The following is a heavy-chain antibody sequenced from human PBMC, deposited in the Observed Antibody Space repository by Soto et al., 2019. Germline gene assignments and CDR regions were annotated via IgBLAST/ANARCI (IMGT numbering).Heavy chain of an antibody. Sequence: GESLKISCKGSGYSFTYYWIAWGRQMPGKGLEWMGIIYPSDSDIRYSPSFQGQVTISADKSISTAYLQWTSLKTSDTAMYYCARVPSVVTPGNDYFGLDVWGQGTTVTVSS. CDR1: GYSFTYYW. D-gene: IGHD3-16*01. J-gene: IGHJ6*02. CDR2: IYPSDSDI. CDR3: ARVPSVVTPGNDYFGLDV. V-gene: IGHV5-51*01.